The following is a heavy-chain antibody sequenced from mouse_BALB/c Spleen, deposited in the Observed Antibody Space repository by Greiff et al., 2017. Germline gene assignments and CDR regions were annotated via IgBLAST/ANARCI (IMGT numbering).Heavy chain of an antibody. CDR1: GFTFTDYY. CDR3: AREEHYDYDMFAY. V-gene: IGHV7-3*02. Sequence: EVMLVESGGGLVQPGGSLRLSCATSGFTFTDYYMSWVRQPPGKALEWLGFIRNKANGYTTEYSASVKGRFTISRDNSQSILYLQMNTLRAEDSATYYCAREEHYDYDMFAYWGQGTLVTVSA. CDR2: IRNKANGYTT. D-gene: IGHD2-4*01. J-gene: IGHJ3*01.